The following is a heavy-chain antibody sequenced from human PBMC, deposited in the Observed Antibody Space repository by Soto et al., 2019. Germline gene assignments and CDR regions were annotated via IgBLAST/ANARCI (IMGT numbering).Heavy chain of an antibody. D-gene: IGHD3-10*01. CDR1: GGSISSYY. Sequence: SETLSLTCTVSGGSISSYYWSWIRQPAGKGLEWIGRIYTSGSTNYNPSLKSRVTMSVDTSKNQFSLKLSSVTAADTAAYYCARHGTGSYSYYYYGMDVWGQGTTVTVSS. V-gene: IGHV4-4*07. CDR2: IYTSGST. CDR3: ARHGTGSYSYYYYGMDV. J-gene: IGHJ6*02.